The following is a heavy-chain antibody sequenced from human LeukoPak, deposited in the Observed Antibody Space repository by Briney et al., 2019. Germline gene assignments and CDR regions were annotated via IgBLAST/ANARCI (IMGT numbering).Heavy chain of an antibody. Sequence: GKSLRISCAASGFTFSSYGMQWVRQAPGKGLEWVAVVGYDGSNKHYADSVRGRFTISRDNSKNTLYLQMNSLRAEDTAVYYCALSRNNWFDPWGQGTLVTVSS. J-gene: IGHJ5*02. CDR1: GFTFSSYG. CDR3: ALSRNNWFDP. CDR2: VGYDGSNK. V-gene: IGHV3-30*03.